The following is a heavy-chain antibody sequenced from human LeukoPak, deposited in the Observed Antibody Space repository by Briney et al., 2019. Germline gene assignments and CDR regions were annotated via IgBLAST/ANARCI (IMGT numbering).Heavy chain of an antibody. CDR1: GFTVSSNY. V-gene: IGHV3-66*01. Sequence: GGSLRLSCAASGFTVSSNYMSWVRQAPGKGLEWVSVIYSGGSTYYADSVKGRFIISRDNSKNTLYLQMNSLRAEDTAVYYCARLLWFGDHYFDYWGQGTLVTVSS. J-gene: IGHJ4*02. D-gene: IGHD3-10*01. CDR2: IYSGGST. CDR3: ARLLWFGDHYFDY.